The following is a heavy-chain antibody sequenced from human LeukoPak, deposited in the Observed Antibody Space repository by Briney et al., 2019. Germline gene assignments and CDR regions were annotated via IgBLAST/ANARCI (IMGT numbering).Heavy chain of an antibody. D-gene: IGHD1-1*01. V-gene: IGHV3-30*04. CDR1: GFTFSSYS. J-gene: IGHJ4*02. CDR3: AKGRRTGFVDY. Sequence: GGSLRLSCAASGFTFSSYSIHWVRLAPGKGLEWLAVITNDGSRQYYADSVKGRFTVSRDNSKSLLFLQMESLRHDDTGIYYCAKGRRTGFVDYWGQGALVTVSS. CDR2: ITNDGSRQ.